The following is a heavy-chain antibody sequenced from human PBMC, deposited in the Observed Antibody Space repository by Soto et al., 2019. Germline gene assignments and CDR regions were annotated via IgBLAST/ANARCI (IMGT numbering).Heavy chain of an antibody. CDR2: IWSDGSEK. CDR3: TSDTFGARDS. CDR1: GFNFRNYA. V-gene: IGHV3-33*03. D-gene: IGHD2-15*01. J-gene: IGHJ4*02. Sequence: PGGSLRLSCAASGFNFRNYAMHWVRQAPGKGLEWVAVIWSDGSEKYYGASVKGRVTISRDNAKNTLYLQMNSLRAEDTAVYYCTSDTFGARDSWGQGTLVTVSS.